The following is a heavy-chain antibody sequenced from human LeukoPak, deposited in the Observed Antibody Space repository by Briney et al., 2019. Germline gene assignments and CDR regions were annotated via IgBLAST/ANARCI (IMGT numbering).Heavy chain of an antibody. Sequence: GGSLRLSCAASGFTFSSYAMSWVRQAPGKGLEWVSAISGSGGSTYYADSVKGRFTISRDNSKNTLYLQMNSLRAEDTAVYYCANPLLDGYKPGYYFDYWGQGTLVTVSS. CDR2: ISGSGGST. V-gene: IGHV3-23*01. CDR1: GFTFSSYA. CDR3: ANPLLDGYKPGYYFDY. J-gene: IGHJ4*02. D-gene: IGHD5-12*01.